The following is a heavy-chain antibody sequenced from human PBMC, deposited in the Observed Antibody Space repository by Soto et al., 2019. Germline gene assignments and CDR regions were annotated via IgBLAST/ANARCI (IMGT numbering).Heavy chain of an antibody. J-gene: IGHJ3*02. Sequence: EVQLLESGGGLVQPGGSLRISCTASGFTFSSYAMSWVRQAPGTGLEWVSSIRRSGGSPYYADSVKGRSTISRDNSKNTLYLQMNSLRAEDTAVYYCAKDPWGTVTGAFDIWGQGTMVTVSS. CDR1: GFTFSSYA. CDR3: AKDPWGTVTGAFDI. CDR2: IRRSGGSP. D-gene: IGHD4-17*01. V-gene: IGHV3-23*01.